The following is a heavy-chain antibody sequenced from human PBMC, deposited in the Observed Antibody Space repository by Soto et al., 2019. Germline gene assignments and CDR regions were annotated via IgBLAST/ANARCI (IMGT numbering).Heavy chain of an antibody. CDR1: GGSISSSSYY. CDR3: ARLVYNYTSRGCIDD. D-gene: IGHD3-22*01. CDR2: IYYSGST. Sequence: SETLSLTCTVSGGSISSSSYYWGWIRQPPGKGLEWIGSIYYSGSTYYNPSLKSRVTISVDTSKNQFSLKLSSVTAADTAVYYCARLVYNYTSRGCIDDWGQETLLTISS. V-gene: IGHV4-39*01. J-gene: IGHJ4*02.